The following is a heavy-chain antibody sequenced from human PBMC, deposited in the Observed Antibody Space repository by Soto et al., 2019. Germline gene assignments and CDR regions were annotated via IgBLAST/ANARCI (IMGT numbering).Heavy chain of an antibody. CDR3: ARLHYDSSGYYYLGYFDY. D-gene: IGHD3-22*01. CDR2: LYYSGSI. V-gene: IGHV4-39*01. CDR1: GVSISRSPYY. Sequence: PSETLSLTCTVSGVSISRSPYYWGWIRQPPGKGLEWIGSLYYSGSILYNPSLKSRVTISVDTSKNQFSLKLSSVTAADTAVYCCARLHYDSSGYYYLGYFDYWGQGTLVTVAS. J-gene: IGHJ4*02.